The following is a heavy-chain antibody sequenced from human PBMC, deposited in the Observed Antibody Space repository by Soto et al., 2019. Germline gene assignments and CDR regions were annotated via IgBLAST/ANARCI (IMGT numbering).Heavy chain of an antibody. CDR1: GFTLSSYG. D-gene: IGHD3-10*01. CDR3: ARDRGGSSGSYYRNYYYYGMDV. CDR2: IWYDGSNK. V-gene: IGHV3-33*01. Sequence: GGSLRLSCAASGFTLSSYGMHWVRQAPGKGLEWVAVIWYDGSNKYYADSVKGRFTISRDNSKNTLYLQMNSLRAEDTAVYYCARDRGGSSGSYYRNYYYYGMDVWGQGTTVTVSS. J-gene: IGHJ6*02.